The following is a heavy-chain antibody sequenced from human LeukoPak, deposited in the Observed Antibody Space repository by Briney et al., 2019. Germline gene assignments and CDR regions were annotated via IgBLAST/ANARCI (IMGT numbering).Heavy chain of an antibody. CDR1: GGAFSRYY. CDR2: INHSGST. D-gene: IGHD6-25*01. V-gene: IGHV4-34*01. Sequence: SSETLSLTGAVFGGAFSRYYWSGIRQPPGKGLEGIGEINHSGSTNYNPSLQSRVTISVDTSKTQFSLKLSSVTAAVTAVYYGLAAGYWGQGTPVTVSS. CDR3: LAAGY. J-gene: IGHJ4*02.